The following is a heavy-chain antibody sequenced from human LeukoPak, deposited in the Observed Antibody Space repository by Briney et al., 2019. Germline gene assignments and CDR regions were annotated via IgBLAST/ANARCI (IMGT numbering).Heavy chain of an antibody. CDR2: IYYSGST. Sequence: SQTLSLTCTVSGGSISSGDYYWSWIRQPPGKGLEWIGYIYYSGSTYYNPFLKSRVTISVDTSKNQFSLKLSSVTAADTAVYYCARDRLHNDYDILTGYYSPYWYFDLWGRGTLVTVSS. V-gene: IGHV4-30-4*01. J-gene: IGHJ2*01. D-gene: IGHD3-9*01. CDR1: GGSISSGDYY. CDR3: ARDRLHNDYDILTGYYSPYWYFDL.